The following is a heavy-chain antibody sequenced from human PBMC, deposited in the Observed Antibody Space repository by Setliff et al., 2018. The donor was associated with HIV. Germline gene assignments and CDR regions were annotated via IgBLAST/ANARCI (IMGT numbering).Heavy chain of an antibody. CDR2: IWYDGSDQ. V-gene: IGHV3-33*01. J-gene: IGHJ4*02. Sequence: PGGSLRLSCVASGFTFSNYAMHWVRQAPGKGLEWVAPIWYDGSDQYYADSVKGRFTISRDSSKNTLYLQMNSLRAEDTAVYYCVRDRGMATKRGFDSWGQGTLVTVSS. CDR1: GFTFSNYA. CDR3: VRDRGMATKRGFDS. D-gene: IGHD5-12*01.